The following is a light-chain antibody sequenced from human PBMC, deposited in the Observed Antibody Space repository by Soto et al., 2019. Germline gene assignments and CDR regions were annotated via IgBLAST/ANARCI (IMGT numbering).Light chain of an antibody. CDR1: QSISNH. CDR3: QQSYSTLGT. V-gene: IGKV1-39*01. CDR2: ATS. J-gene: IGKJ1*01. Sequence: DIQMTQSPSSLSASVEDRVIITCRASQSISNHLNWYQQKPGKAPKLLIFATSGLQSGVPSRFSGSRSGPDFTLTISSLQPEDFATYYCQQSYSTLGTFXQGTKLDIK.